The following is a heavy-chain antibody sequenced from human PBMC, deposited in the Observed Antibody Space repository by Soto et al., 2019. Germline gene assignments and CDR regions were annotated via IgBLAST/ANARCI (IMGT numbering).Heavy chain of an antibody. CDR3: TARGGDSLQDI. D-gene: IGHD4-17*01. CDR1: GFNFSDSA. J-gene: IGHJ4*02. Sequence: EVQLVESGGGLVQPGGSLKVSCAGLGFNFSDSALHWVRQPPGKGLEWIGRIRGRSKKFATSYATSVRGRFSLSRDVSRNTAYLQMNSLRDDDTGVYFCTARGGDSLQDIWGQGTLVTVSS. CDR2: IRGRSKKFAT. V-gene: IGHV3-73*01.